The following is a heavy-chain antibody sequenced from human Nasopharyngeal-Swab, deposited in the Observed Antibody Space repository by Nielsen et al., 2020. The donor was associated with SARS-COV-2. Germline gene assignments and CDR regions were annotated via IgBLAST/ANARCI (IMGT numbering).Heavy chain of an antibody. Sequence: RQAPGKGLEWIGYIYYSGSTYYNPSLKSRVTISVDTSKNQFSLKLSSVTAADTAVYYCARGRGYYDSSGYYYKTDYYYYYMDVWGKGTTVTVSS. V-gene: IGHV4-30-4*01. CDR2: IYYSGST. D-gene: IGHD3-22*01. CDR3: ARGRGYYDSSGYYYKTDYYYYYMDV. J-gene: IGHJ6*03.